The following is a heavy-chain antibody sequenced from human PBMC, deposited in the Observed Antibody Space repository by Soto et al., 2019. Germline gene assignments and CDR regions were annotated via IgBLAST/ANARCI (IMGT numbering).Heavy chain of an antibody. J-gene: IGHJ6*04. V-gene: IGHV4-34*01. D-gene: IGHD2-21*02. Sequence: PSETLSLTCAVSGGSFSGFYWTWIRQPPGEGLEWIGEINHSGTTNFNPSLRSRLTISLDSSKKHFSLKLTSMTAADAAVYYCARADRTLVTSYGLDVWGKGPTVTVSS. CDR3: ARADRTLVTSYGLDV. CDR1: GGSFSGFY. CDR2: INHSGTT.